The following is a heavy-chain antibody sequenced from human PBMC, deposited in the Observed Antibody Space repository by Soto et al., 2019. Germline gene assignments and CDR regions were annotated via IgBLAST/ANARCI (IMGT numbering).Heavy chain of an antibody. CDR1: GGSISSGDYY. Sequence: QVQLQESGPGLVKPSQTLSLTCTVSGGSISSGDYYWSWIRQPPGKGLEWIGYIYYSGSTYYNPSLKRRVTISVDTSKNQFSLKLSSVTAADTAVYYCARASDPYISGSHGMDVWGQGTTVTVSS. V-gene: IGHV4-30-4*01. CDR2: IYYSGST. J-gene: IGHJ6*02. CDR3: ARASDPYISGSHGMDV. D-gene: IGHD3-22*01.